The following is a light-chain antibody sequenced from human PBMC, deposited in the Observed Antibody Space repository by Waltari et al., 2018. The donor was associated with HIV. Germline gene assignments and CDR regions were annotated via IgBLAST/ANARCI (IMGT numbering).Light chain of an antibody. Sequence: EIVLRQSPGTLSLSPGERATLSCRASQSVSSSYLAWYQHKPGQAPRLLIYGSTSRATGIPDRVSGSGSGTDCTLTISRLEPEDFAVYFCKQYGTSFTFGPGTKVDIK. CDR2: GST. J-gene: IGKJ3*01. CDR3: KQYGTSFT. V-gene: IGKV3-20*01. CDR1: QSVSSSY.